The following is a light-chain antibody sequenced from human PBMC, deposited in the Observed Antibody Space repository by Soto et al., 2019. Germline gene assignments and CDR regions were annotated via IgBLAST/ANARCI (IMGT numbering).Light chain of an antibody. Sequence: QSALTQPASVSGSPGQSITISCTGTSSDVGGYNYVSWYQQHPGKAPKLMIYEVSNRPSGVSNRFSGYKSGNTASLTISGLQAEVAADYYCSSYPSSSTLVFGTGTKLTVL. J-gene: IGLJ1*01. CDR2: EVS. V-gene: IGLV2-14*01. CDR3: SSYPSSSTLV. CDR1: SSDVGGYNY.